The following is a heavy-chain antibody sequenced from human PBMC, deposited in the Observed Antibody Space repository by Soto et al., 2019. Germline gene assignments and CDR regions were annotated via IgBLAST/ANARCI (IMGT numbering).Heavy chain of an antibody. V-gene: IGHV3-23*01. CDR2: ISGSGSNP. J-gene: IGHJ5*02. CDR1: GFTFSSYA. Sequence: EVQVLESGGGLVQPGGSLRLSCAASGFTFSSYAMSWVRQAPGQGLEWVSAISGSGSNPYYADSVKGRFTISRDNSKNTLYWQMNSLRAEDIAICSCATTVPILIRDGFDPWGKGTLVTVSS. CDR3: ATTVPILIRDGFDP. D-gene: IGHD3-10*01.